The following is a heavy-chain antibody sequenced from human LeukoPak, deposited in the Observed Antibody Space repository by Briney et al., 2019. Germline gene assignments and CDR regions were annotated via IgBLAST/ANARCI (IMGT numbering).Heavy chain of an antibody. CDR3: AREIRYDSSGYFDYYYYGMDV. Sequence: GGSLRLSCAASGFTFSSYSMNWVRQAPGKGLEWVSYISSSSSTIYYADSVKGRFTISRDNAKNSLYLQMNSLRAEDTAVYYCAREIRYDSSGYFDYYYYGMDVWGQGTTVTVSS. D-gene: IGHD3-22*01. V-gene: IGHV3-48*04. J-gene: IGHJ6*02. CDR1: GFTFSSYS. CDR2: ISSSSSTI.